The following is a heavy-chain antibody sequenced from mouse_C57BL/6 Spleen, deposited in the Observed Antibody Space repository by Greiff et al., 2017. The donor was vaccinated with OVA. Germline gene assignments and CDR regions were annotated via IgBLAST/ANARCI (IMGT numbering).Heavy chain of an antibody. CDR3: ARGPTVVFDY. D-gene: IGHD1-1*01. Sequence: QVQLKQSGAELVKPGASVKISCKASGYAFSSYWMNWVKQRPGKGLEWIGQIYPGDGDTNYNGKFKGKATLTAYKSSSTAYMQLSSLTSEDSAVYFCARGPTVVFDYWGQGTTLTVSS. V-gene: IGHV1-80*01. CDR1: GYAFSSYW. CDR2: IYPGDGDT. J-gene: IGHJ2*01.